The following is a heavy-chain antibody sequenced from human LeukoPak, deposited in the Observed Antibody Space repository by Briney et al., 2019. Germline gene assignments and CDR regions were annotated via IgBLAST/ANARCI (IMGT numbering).Heavy chain of an antibody. V-gene: IGHV3-30*02. Sequence: PGGSLRLSCAASGFTFSSYGMHWVRQAPGKGLEWVAFIRNDGSSEFYKDSVKGRFTISRDNSKNTLFLQMNSLRAEDMAVYYCAKGGDGYNYGSYFDYWGQGTLVTVSS. J-gene: IGHJ4*02. CDR3: AKGGDGYNYGSYFDY. CDR1: GFTFSSYG. CDR2: IRNDGSSE. D-gene: IGHD5-24*01.